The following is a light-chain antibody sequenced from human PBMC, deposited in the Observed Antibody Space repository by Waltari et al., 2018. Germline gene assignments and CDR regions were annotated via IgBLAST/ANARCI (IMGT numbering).Light chain of an antibody. J-gene: IGKJ3*01. Sequence: IQMTQSPSTLSASVGDRVTITCRASQSISTWLAWYQQKPGKAPNLLIYKASSLESGVPSRFSGSGSGTEFTLTISSLQPDDFATFYCQQYNTYVTFGPGTKVDIK. CDR1: QSISTW. CDR3: QQYNTYVT. V-gene: IGKV1-5*03. CDR2: KAS.